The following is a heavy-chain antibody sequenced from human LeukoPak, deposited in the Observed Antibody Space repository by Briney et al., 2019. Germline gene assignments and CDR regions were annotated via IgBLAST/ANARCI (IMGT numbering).Heavy chain of an antibody. D-gene: IGHD4-23*01. CDR3: ARDPDGSGNMDY. CDR2: ISSSSSHI. Sequence: PGGSLRLSCAGSGFTFSSCSMNWVRQAPGKGLEWVACISSSSSHIFYAESVKGRFGISRDNAKKLLYLEMKSLRADDTALYYCARDPDGSGNMDYWGQGTLVTVSS. J-gene: IGHJ4*02. CDR1: GFTFSSCS. V-gene: IGHV3-21*01.